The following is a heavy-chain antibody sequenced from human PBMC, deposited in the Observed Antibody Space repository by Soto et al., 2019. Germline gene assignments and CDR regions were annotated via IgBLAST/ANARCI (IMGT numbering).Heavy chain of an antibody. J-gene: IGHJ4*02. CDR3: ASLRSGPDNGWYWAFDY. CDR1: GGSISSSGHH. D-gene: IGHD6-19*01. Sequence: QLQLQESGPGLVKPSETLSLICSVSGGSISSSGHHWGWIRQSPGKGLEWIGNIYYSGSTNCNPSLKSRFTMSVDTSKNQFSLKLSSVTAADTAVYSCASLRSGPDNGWYWAFDYWGRGTLVTVSS. CDR2: IYYSGST. V-gene: IGHV4-39*01.